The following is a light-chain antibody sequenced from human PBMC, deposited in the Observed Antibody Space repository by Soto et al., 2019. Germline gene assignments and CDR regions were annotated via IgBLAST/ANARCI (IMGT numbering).Light chain of an antibody. CDR3: QQYYSPLPT. CDR2: WAI. CDR1: QSVLRTSNNKNY. J-gene: IGKJ4*01. V-gene: IGKV4-1*01. Sequence: DIVMTQSPDSLAVSLGERATIHCKAGQSVLRTSNNKNYLAWYQVKPRQPPKLLIYWAITRESVVPDRFSGSGSGKDFTLNTSSLQAEDEALYYCQQYYSPLPTFGGGTKVEIK.